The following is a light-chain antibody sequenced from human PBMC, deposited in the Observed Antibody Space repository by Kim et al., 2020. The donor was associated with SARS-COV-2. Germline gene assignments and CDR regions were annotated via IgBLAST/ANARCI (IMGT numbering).Light chain of an antibody. CDR2: DNT. CDR3: QSYDSSLIGYV. Sequence: QRVTISCSGSSSNSGAYYAVHWYQHLPGTAPKLLIYDNTNRPSGVPDRFSGSKSGTSASLAITGLRAEDEADYYCQSYDSSLIGYVFGTGTKVTVL. CDR1: SSNSGAYYA. J-gene: IGLJ1*01. V-gene: IGLV1-40*01.